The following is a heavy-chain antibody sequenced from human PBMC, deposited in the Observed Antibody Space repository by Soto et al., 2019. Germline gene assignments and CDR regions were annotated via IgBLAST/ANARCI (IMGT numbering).Heavy chain of an antibody. CDR1: GFTFSSHS. CDR3: AKDGGYCGGDCYLDY. J-gene: IGHJ4*01. Sequence: GGSLRLSCSASGFTFSSHSMHWVRQAPRKGLEYVSAISNNGGSTYYADSVKGRFTISRDNSKNTLYLQMNSLRAEDTAVYYCAKDGGYCGGDCYLDYWGHGTLVTVSS. D-gene: IGHD2-21*02. CDR2: ISNNGGST. V-gene: IGHV3-64*04.